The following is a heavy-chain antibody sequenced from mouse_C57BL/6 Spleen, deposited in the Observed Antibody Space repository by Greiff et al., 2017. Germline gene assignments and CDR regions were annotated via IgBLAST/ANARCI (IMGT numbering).Heavy chain of an antibody. CDR2: IDPSDSYT. CDR1: GYTFTSYW. Sequence: VQLQQPGAELVMPGASVKLSCKASGYTFTSYWMHWVKQRPGQGLEWIGEIDPSDSYTNYNQKFKGKSTLTVDKSSSTAYMQLSSLTSEDSAVYYCARGGSSYGAMDDWGQGTSVTVSS. J-gene: IGHJ4*01. CDR3: ARGGSSYGAMDD. D-gene: IGHD1-1*01. V-gene: IGHV1-69*01.